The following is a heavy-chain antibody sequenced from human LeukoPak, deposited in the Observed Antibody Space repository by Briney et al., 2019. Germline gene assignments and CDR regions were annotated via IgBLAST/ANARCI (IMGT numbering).Heavy chain of an antibody. CDR3: ARPKYSISWEYYYYYYMDV. Sequence: SETLSLTCTVSGGSISSYYWSWIRQPPGKGLEWIGNIYYSGSTNYNPSLKSRVTISVDTSKNQFSLKLSSVTAADTAVYYCARPKYSISWEYYYYYYMDVWGKGTTVTVSS. D-gene: IGHD6-13*01. CDR2: IYYSGST. CDR1: GGSISSYY. V-gene: IGHV4-59*01. J-gene: IGHJ6*03.